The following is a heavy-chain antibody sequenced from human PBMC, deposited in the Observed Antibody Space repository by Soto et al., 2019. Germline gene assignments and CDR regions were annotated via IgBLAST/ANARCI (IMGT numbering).Heavy chain of an antibody. Sequence: QVQLVQSGAEVKKPGASVKVSCKASGYTFTTYTMHWVRQAPGQRLEWMGWINVGNGNTKYSQKFQDRVTITRDTSASTAYMELSSLRSEDTAVYYCARFIGGAYGMDVWGQGTTVTVSS. V-gene: IGHV1-3*01. CDR1: GYTFTTYT. CDR3: ARFIGGAYGMDV. J-gene: IGHJ6*02. CDR2: INVGNGNT. D-gene: IGHD2-15*01.